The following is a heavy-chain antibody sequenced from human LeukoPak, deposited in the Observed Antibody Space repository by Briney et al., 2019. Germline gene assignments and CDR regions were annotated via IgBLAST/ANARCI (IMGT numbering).Heavy chain of an antibody. V-gene: IGHV1-8*01. Sequence: GASVKVSCKASRYTFTSYEINWVRQATGQGLEWRGWMNPNSGNTGYAQKYQGRVTMTRNTSISTAYMELSSLRSEDTAVYYCAITPDYRTGYYFDYWGQGTLVTVSS. CDR1: RYTFTSYE. CDR3: AITPDYRTGYYFDY. D-gene: IGHD4-11*01. CDR2: MNPNSGNT. J-gene: IGHJ4*02.